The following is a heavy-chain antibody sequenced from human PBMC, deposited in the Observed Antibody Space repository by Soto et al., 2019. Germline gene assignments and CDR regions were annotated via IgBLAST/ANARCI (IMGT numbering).Heavy chain of an antibody. Sequence: VASVKVSCKASGGTFSSYAISWVRQAPGQGLEWMGGIIPIFGTANYAQKFQGRVTITADESTSTAYMELSSLRSEDTAVYYCARSGRIPHRFDYWGQGTLVTVPS. CDR1: GGTFSSYA. CDR3: ARSGRIPHRFDY. J-gene: IGHJ4*02. V-gene: IGHV1-69*13. D-gene: IGHD3-10*01. CDR2: IIPIFGTA.